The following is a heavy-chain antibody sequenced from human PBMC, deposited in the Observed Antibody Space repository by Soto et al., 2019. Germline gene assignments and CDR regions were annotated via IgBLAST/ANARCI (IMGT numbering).Heavy chain of an antibody. V-gene: IGHV4-59*01. CDR2: IYYSGST. D-gene: IGHD3-3*01. CDR1: GGSMSSYY. CDR3: ERVTIFGVVPYYFDY. Sequence: ETLSLTCTVSGGSMSSYYWSWIRQPPGKGLEWIGYIYYSGSTNYNPSLKSRVTISVDTSKNQFSLKLSYVTAADTAVYYCERVTIFGVVPYYFDYWGQGTLVTGSS. J-gene: IGHJ4*02.